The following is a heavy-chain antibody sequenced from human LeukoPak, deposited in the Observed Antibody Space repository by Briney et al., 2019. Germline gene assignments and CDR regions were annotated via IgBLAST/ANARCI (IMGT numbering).Heavy chain of an antibody. CDR2: IIPIFGTA. Sequence: SVKVSCKASGGAFSSYAISWVRQAPGQGLEWMGGIIPIFGTANYAQKFQGRVTITADESTSTAYMELSSLRSEDTAVYYCARGRTSGGDAFDIWGQGTMVTVSS. V-gene: IGHV1-69*13. CDR3: ARGRTSGGDAFDI. CDR1: GGAFSSYA. J-gene: IGHJ3*02. D-gene: IGHD2-2*01.